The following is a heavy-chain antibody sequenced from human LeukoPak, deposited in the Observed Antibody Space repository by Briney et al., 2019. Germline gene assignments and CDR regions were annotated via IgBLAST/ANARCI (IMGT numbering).Heavy chain of an antibody. CDR2: IWYDGSNK. V-gene: IGHV3-33*01. CDR1: GFTFSSYG. CDR3: AREVEGDYLGY. Sequence: PGGSLRLSCAASGFTFSSYGMHWVRQAPGKGLEWVAVIWYDGSNKYYADSVKGRFTISRDNSKNTLYLQMNSLRAEDTAVYYCAREVEGDYLGYWGQGTLVTVSS. J-gene: IGHJ4*02.